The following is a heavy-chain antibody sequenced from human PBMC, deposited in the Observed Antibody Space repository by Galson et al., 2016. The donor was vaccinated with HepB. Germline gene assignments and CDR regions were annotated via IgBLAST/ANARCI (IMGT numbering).Heavy chain of an antibody. CDR2: IYSSWST. CDR3: ARQRLTRVADFAN. D-gene: IGHD2-21*01. Sequence: SETLSLTCTVSGDSISSDFYYWGWIRQPPGKGLEWIGTIYSSWSTYFNPSLKSRVTISVDTSKNQFSLKLNSVTAADTAMYFCARQRLTRVADFANWGQGILVTVSS. V-gene: IGHV4-39*01. CDR1: GDSISSDFYY. J-gene: IGHJ4*02.